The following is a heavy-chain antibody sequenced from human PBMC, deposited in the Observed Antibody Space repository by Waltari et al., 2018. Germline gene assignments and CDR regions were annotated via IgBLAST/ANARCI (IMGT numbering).Heavy chain of an antibody. CDR3: ARGRDVFANFDYNWFDP. J-gene: IGHJ5*02. V-gene: IGHV1-8*02. CDR1: GCSFINYE. Sequence: QVQLVQSGAEVLRPGASVTVSCQDSGCSFINYEINWLRQAAGQGLEWMGWVNPNSGATAYAQRFQGRITMTWDTSISTAYMELSNLRSDDTAVLYCARGRDVFANFDYNWFDPWGQGTLVTVSS. D-gene: IGHD3-3*01. CDR2: VNPNSGAT.